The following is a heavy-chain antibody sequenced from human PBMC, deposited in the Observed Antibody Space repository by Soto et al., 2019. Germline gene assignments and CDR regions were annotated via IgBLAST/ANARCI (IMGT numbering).Heavy chain of an antibody. CDR1: GGSISSGDYY. J-gene: IGHJ4*02. Sequence: PSETLSLTCTVSGGSISSGDYYWSWIRQPPGKGLEWIGYIYYSGSTYYNPSLKSRVTISVDTSKNQFSLKLSSVTAADTAVYYCASYCISTSCYDGLDYWGQGTLVTVSS. CDR3: ASYCISTSCYDGLDY. D-gene: IGHD2-2*01. V-gene: IGHV4-30-4*01. CDR2: IYYSGST.